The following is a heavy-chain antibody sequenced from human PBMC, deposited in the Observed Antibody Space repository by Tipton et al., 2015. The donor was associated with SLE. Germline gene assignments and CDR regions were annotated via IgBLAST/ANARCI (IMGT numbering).Heavy chain of an antibody. J-gene: IGHJ3*02. V-gene: IGHV4-39*07. CDR3: ATFRDMVQGVIGAFNI. CDR2: VYYSGST. D-gene: IGHD3-10*01. CDR1: GGSISSGSGW. Sequence: GLVKPSETLSLTCTVSGGSISSGSGWWGWIRQSPGRGLEWIATVYYSGSTHYNPSLKSRVTISVDTFKNQFSLKLTSVTAADTAVYYCATFRDMVQGVIGAFNIWGQGTMVTVSS.